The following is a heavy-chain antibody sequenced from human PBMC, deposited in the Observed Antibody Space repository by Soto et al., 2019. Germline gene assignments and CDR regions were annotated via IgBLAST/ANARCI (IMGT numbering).Heavy chain of an antibody. CDR1: GGSISSYY. CDR2: IYHSGST. CDR3: ARGAYYVIFGSFTH. Sequence: SETLSLTCTFSGGSISSYYWSWIRQPPGKGLEWIGYIYHSGSTSYNPSLKSRVTISGDTSKNQFSLKLSSVTAADTAVYYCARGAYYVIFGSFTHWGQGPFVTVSS. V-gene: IGHV4-59*01. J-gene: IGHJ4*02. D-gene: IGHD3-10*02.